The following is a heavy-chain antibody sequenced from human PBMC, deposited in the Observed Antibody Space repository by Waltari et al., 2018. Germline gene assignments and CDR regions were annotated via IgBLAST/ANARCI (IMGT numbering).Heavy chain of an antibody. Sequence: QVQLVQPGAEVKKPGASVKVSCKASGYTFTGYYLPWIRQAPGQGLEGMGWIHPNSGGTNYAQKFQGRVTMTRDTSISTAYMELSRLRSDDTAVYYCARGAVAGWYFDLWGRGTLVTVSS. D-gene: IGHD6-19*01. CDR3: ARGAVAGWYFDL. CDR1: GYTFTGYY. V-gene: IGHV1-2*02. J-gene: IGHJ2*01. CDR2: IHPNSGGT.